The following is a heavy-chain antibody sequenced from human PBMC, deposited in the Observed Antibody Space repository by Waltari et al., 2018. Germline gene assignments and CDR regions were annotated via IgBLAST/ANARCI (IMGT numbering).Heavy chain of an antibody. CDR1: GGSFSGYY. V-gene: IGHV4-34*01. Sequence: QVQLQQWGAGLLKPSETLSLTCAVYGGSFSGYYWSWIRQPPGKGLEWIGEINHSGSTSYSPSLKSRVTISVDTSKNQFSLKLSSVAAADTAVYYCAKGPGAYNNSSGWLDAFDIWGQGTMVTVSS. D-gene: IGHD6-19*01. CDR3: AKGPGAYNNSSGWLDAFDI. J-gene: IGHJ3*02. CDR2: INHSGST.